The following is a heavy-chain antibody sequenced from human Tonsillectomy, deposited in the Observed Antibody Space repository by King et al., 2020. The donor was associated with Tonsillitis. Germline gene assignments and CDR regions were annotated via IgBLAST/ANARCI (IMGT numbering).Heavy chain of an antibody. V-gene: IGHV1-2*02. CDR3: ARAPYYDFWSGFVF. CDR2: INPNSGGT. CDR1: GYIFTGYY. J-gene: IGHJ1*01. D-gene: IGHD3-3*01. Sequence: VQLVESGAEVKKPGASVKVSCKASGYIFTGYYMHWVRQAPGQGLEWMGWINPNSGGTNYAQKFQGRVTMTRDTSITTAYMELSRLRSDDTAVYFCARAPYYDFWSGFVFWGQGTLVTVSS.